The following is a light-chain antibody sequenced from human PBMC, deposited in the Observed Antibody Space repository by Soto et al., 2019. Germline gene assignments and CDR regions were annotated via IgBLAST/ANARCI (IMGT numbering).Light chain of an antibody. CDR2: AES. V-gene: IGKV1-8*01. CDR3: QQYYSYPPLT. CDR1: QGISSY. Sequence: AIRMTQSPSSFSASTGDRVTITCRASQGISSYLAWYQQKPGKAPKLLIYAESTLQSGVPSRFSGSGSGTDFTLTISCLQSEDFATSYCQQYYSYPPLTFGGGTKVEIK. J-gene: IGKJ4*01.